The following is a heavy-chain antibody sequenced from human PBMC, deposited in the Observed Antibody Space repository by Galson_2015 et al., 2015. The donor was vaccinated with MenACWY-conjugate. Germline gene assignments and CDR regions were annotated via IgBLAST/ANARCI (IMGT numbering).Heavy chain of an antibody. D-gene: IGHD3-16*01. Sequence: SLRLSCAASGFTFSSYWMHCVRQAPGKGLVWVSRVNSDGSGTGYADSVKGRFTISRDNAKNMLFLQMNSLKVEDTAVYYCARSYVPGSDRKNYYMDVWGRGTTVTVSS. CDR2: VNSDGSGT. V-gene: IGHV3-74*01. CDR3: ARSYVPGSDRKNYYMDV. J-gene: IGHJ6*03. CDR1: GFTFSSYW.